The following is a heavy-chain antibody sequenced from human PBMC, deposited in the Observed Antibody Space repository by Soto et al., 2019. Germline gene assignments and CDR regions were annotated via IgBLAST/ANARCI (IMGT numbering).Heavy chain of an antibody. CDR3: ATWHFPLIGFDV. V-gene: IGHV3-33*01. CDR1: GFTFSSYG. CDR2: IWYDGSNK. Sequence: PGGSLRLSCAASGFTFSSYGMHWVRQAPGKGLEWVVVIWYDGSNKYYADSVKGRFTISRDNSKNTLYLQMNSLRVEDTAVYYCATWHFPLIGFDVWGLGTMVTVSS. D-gene: IGHD3-3*02. J-gene: IGHJ3*01.